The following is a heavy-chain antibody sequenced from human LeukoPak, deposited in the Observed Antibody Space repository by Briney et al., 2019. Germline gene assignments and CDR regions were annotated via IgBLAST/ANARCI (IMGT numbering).Heavy chain of an antibody. CDR2: INHSGST. CDR3: ARGRPTYSSSSGHSNFDY. CDR1: GDSISSGGHY. D-gene: IGHD6-6*01. V-gene: IGHV4-39*07. J-gene: IGHJ4*02. Sequence: PSETLSLTCTVSGDSISSGGHYWSWIRQPPGKGLEWIGEINHSGSTNYNPSLKSRVTISVDTSKNQFSLKLSSVTAADTAVYYCARGRPTYSSSSGHSNFDYWGQGTLVIVSS.